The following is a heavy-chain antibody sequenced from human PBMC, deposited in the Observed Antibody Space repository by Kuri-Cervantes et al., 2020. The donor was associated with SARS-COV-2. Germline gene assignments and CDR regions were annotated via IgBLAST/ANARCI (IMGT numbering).Heavy chain of an antibody. CDR2: ISYDGSNK. J-gene: IGHJ3*02. D-gene: IGHD1-26*01. CDR1: GFTFSSYG. Sequence: GESLKISCAASGFTFSSYGMHWVRQAPGKGLEWVAGISYDGSNKYYADSVKGRFTISRDNSKNTLYLQMNSLRAEDTAVYYCAKFGLGHELGAKGAFDIWGQGTMVTVSS. V-gene: IGHV3-30*18. CDR3: AKFGLGHELGAKGAFDI.